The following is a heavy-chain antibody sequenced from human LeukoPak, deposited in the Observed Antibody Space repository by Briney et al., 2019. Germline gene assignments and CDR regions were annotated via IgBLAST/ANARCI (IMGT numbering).Heavy chain of an antibody. D-gene: IGHD1-1*01. J-gene: IGHJ4*02. CDR2: IRSNGETV. CDR3: AKGQELDDGVFDS. CDR1: GFTFSSIA. Sequence: PGGSLRLSCAASGFTFSSIAMSWVRQAPGKGLEWVSAIRSNGETVYNADSVKGRFTISRDNSRQTLFLHMSSLRVEDTATYYCAKGQELDDGVFDSWGQGTLVTVSS. V-gene: IGHV3-23*01.